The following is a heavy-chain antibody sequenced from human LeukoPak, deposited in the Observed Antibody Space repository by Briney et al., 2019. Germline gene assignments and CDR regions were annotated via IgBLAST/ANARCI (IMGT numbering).Heavy chain of an antibody. J-gene: IGHJ6*03. V-gene: IGHV3-66*02. Sequence: GGSLRLSCAASGFSVSGNYMSWVRQAPGRGLEWVSIIDSGGGTYYADSVRGRLTISRDSSKNTLYLQMNSLRVEDTAVYYCAKGLGYYMDVWGKGTTVTVSS. CDR3: AKGLGYYMDV. CDR1: GFSVSGNY. CDR2: IDSGGGT.